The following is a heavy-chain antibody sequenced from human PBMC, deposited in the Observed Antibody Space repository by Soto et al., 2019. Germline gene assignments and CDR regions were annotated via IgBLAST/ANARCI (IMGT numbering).Heavy chain of an antibody. V-gene: IGHV1-69*08. J-gene: IGHJ4*02. CDR2: IIPLLDVT. D-gene: IGHD3-10*01. CDR3: ARDSGTVGYDDS. Sequence: QVQLVQSGAEVKKPGSSVKVSCKASGGTFSTYTINWVRQAPGQGLEWMGRIIPLLDVTSNAQRFQGTVTIPADKSTSTVYMDLTSLTSQDTAVYYCARDSGTVGYDDSWGQGTLVTVSS. CDR1: GGTFSTYT.